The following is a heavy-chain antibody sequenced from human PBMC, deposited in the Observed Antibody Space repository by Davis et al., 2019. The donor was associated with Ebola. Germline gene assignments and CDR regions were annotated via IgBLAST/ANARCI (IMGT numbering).Heavy chain of an antibody. D-gene: IGHD1-14*01. V-gene: IGHV5-51*01. CDR1: GYSFSNYW. Sequence: GESLKISCKGSGYSFSNYWIGWVRQMPGKGLEWMGIIYPGDSDTRYSPSIQGQVTISADKSLNTAYLQWSSLKASDTAMYYCVRLGIAIDYWGQGILVTVSS. CDR3: VRLGIAIDY. J-gene: IGHJ4*01. CDR2: IYPGDSDT.